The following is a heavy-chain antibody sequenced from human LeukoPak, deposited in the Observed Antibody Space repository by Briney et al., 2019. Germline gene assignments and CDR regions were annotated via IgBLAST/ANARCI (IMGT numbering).Heavy chain of an antibody. V-gene: IGHV3-74*01. Sequence: GGSLRLSCAASGFIFSSYRMHWVRQAPGKGLVWVSRINSDGSSTSYAGSVKGRFTISRDNAKSTLYLQMNSLRAEDTAVYYCARDLYYNWFDPWGQGTLVTVSS. CDR3: ARDLYYNWFDP. CDR1: GFIFSSYR. D-gene: IGHD3-10*01. J-gene: IGHJ5*02. CDR2: INSDGSST.